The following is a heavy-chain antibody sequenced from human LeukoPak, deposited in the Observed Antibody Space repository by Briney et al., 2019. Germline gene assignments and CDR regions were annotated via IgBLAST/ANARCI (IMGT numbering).Heavy chain of an antibody. Sequence: GGSLRLSCAASGFTFSGSAMHWVRQASGKGLEWVGRIRSKANSYATAYAASVKGRFTISRDDSKNTAYLQMNSLRTEDTAVYCCTRVSPYYYGSSGSGDYWVQGTVVTVSS. V-gene: IGHV3-73*01. CDR2: IRSKANSYAT. CDR3: TRVSPYYYGSSGSGDY. D-gene: IGHD3-22*01. J-gene: IGHJ4*02. CDR1: GFTFSGSA.